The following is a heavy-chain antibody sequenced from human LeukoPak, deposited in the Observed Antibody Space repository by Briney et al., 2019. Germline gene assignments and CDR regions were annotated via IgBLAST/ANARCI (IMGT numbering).Heavy chain of an antibody. CDR1: GFTFTTYW. V-gene: IGHV3-7*03. CDR3: ARSGLSRFGF. Sequence: GGSLRLSCAASGFTFTTYWMSWVRQLPGKGLEWVANINQDGTEKYYVDSVKGRFTISRDNSRNTLYLQMNSLRAEDTAVYYCARSGLSRFGFWGQGTLVTVSS. CDR2: INQDGTEK. J-gene: IGHJ4*02. D-gene: IGHD2/OR15-2a*01.